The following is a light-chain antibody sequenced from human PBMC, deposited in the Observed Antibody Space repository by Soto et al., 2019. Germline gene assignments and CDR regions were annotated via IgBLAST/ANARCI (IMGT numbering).Light chain of an antibody. Sequence: DIQMTQSPSSLSASVGDRVTITCRASQDISVYLAWYQQEPGRVPKLLIYSASTLQSGVPCRFSGSGSGTDFTLTISSPQPEDVATYFCQKFNTAPLTFGQGTRLEIQ. CDR1: QDISVY. CDR2: SAS. J-gene: IGKJ5*01. V-gene: IGKV1-27*01. CDR3: QKFNTAPLT.